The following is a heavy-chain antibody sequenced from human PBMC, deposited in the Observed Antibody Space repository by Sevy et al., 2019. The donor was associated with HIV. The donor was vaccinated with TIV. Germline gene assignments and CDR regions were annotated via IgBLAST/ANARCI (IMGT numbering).Heavy chain of an antibody. J-gene: IGHJ6*03. CDR2: INHSGST. V-gene: IGHV4-34*01. CDR3: ARVRVVRIYYYYYMDV. CDR1: AGSFSGYY. Sequence: SETLSLTCAVYAGSFSGYYWSWIRQPPGKGLEWIGEINHSGSTNYNPSLKSRVTISVDTSKNQFSLKLSSVTAADTAVYYCARVRVVRIYYYYYMDVWGKGTTVTVSS. D-gene: IGHD2-15*01.